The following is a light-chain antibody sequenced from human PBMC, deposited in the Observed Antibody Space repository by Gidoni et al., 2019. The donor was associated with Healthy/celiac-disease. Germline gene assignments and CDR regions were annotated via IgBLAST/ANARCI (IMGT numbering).Light chain of an antibody. CDR2: DDS. Sequence: SYVLTQPPSVSVAPGPTARLTCGGNNLGRKSVHWYPQKPGQAPVLVVYDDSDRPSGLPERFSGSNSGNTATLTISRVEAGDEADYYCQVWDSSSDHVVFGGGTKLTVL. J-gene: IGLJ2*01. CDR1: NLGRKS. V-gene: IGLV3-21*02. CDR3: QVWDSSSDHVV.